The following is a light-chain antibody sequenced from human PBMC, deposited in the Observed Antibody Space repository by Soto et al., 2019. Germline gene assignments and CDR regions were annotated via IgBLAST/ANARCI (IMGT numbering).Light chain of an antibody. Sequence: QSALTQPPSLSGTPGQRVTISCSGSNSNIGRYSVNWYQHFPGTAPKILIYSDDERPSGVPDRFSGSKSGTSASLAISGLQSEDEAEYYCAAWDDNLNGPLFGGGIKLTVL. CDR3: AAWDDNLNGPL. V-gene: IGLV1-44*01. CDR1: NSNIGRYS. J-gene: IGLJ3*02. CDR2: SDD.